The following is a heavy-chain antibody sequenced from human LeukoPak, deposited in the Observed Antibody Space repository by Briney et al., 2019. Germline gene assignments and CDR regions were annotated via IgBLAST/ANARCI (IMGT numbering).Heavy chain of an antibody. J-gene: IGHJ4*02. CDR2: ITNTGGSS. CDR1: GFTFSSYA. CDR3: ARLMTTSGWYEDY. D-gene: IGHD6-19*01. V-gene: IGHV3-23*01. Sequence: PGGSLRLSCAASGFTFSSYAMNWVRSAPGKGLEWVSAITNTGGSSSYSDSVKGRFTISRDNSKNTLHLQMNSLRAEDTAVYFCARLMTTSGWYEDYWGQGTLATVSS.